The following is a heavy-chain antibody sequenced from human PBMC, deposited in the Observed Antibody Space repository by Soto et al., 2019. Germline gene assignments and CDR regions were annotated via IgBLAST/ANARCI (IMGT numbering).Heavy chain of an antibody. Sequence: GESVKISCKGSGCSFTSYWISWVRQMPGKGLEWMGRIDPSDSYTNYSPSFQGHATISADKSISTAYLQRSSLKASDTAMYYCAVTVEYSYGSPADYGMDVWGQGTTVTVSS. V-gene: IGHV5-10-1*01. CDR2: IDPSDSYT. J-gene: IGHJ6*02. CDR3: AVTVEYSYGSPADYGMDV. D-gene: IGHD5-18*01. CDR1: GCSFTSYW.